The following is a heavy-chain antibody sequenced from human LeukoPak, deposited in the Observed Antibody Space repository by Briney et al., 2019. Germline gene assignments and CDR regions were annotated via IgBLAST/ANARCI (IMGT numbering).Heavy chain of an antibody. CDR2: INPNSDGK. CDR3: ARGREKYMDYFGY. CDR1: GYTFAAYY. D-gene: IGHD6-6*01. V-gene: IGHV1-2*02. J-gene: IGHJ4*02. Sequence: ASVKVSCKASGYTFAAYYMHWVRQAPGQGLEWMGWINPNSDGKNYAQKFQGRVTMTRDTSISTAYMEPSRLKSDDTAVYCCARGREKYMDYFGYWGQGTLVTVSS.